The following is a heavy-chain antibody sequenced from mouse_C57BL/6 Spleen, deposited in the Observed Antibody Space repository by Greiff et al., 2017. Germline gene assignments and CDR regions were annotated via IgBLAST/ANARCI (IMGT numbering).Heavy chain of an antibody. J-gene: IGHJ4*01. V-gene: IGHV1-61*01. CDR2: IYPSDSET. CDR1: GYTFTSYW. CDR3: AREGDYSNSYAMDY. D-gene: IGHD2-5*01. Sequence: QVQLQQPEAELVRPGSSVKLSCKASGYTFTSYWMDWVKQRPGQGLEWIGNIYPSDSETHYNQKFKDKATLTVDKSSSTAYMQLSSLTSEDSAVYYCAREGDYSNSYAMDYWGQGTSVTVSS.